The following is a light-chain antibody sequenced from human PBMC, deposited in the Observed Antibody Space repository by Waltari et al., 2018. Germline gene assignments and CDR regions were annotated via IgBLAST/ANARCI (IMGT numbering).Light chain of an antibody. CDR2: EVS. Sequence: QSALTQPPSASGSPGQSVTISCTGTSSDVAGYNYVPWYQQHPGKAPKLLIYEVSKRPSGVPDRFSGSKSGNTASLTVSGLQAEDEADYYCSSYAGSDNFVIFGGGTKLTVL. CDR3: SSYAGSDNFVI. CDR1: SSDVAGYNY. V-gene: IGLV2-8*01. J-gene: IGLJ2*01.